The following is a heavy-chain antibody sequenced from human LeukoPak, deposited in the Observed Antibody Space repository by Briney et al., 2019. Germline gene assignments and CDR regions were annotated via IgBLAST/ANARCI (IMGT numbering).Heavy chain of an antibody. CDR2: ISWNSGSI. CDR3: AKGVSSGWNNFDY. J-gene: IGHJ4*02. CDR1: GFTFDDYA. D-gene: IGHD6-19*01. V-gene: IGHV3-9*01. Sequence: GRSLRLSCAASGFTFDDYAMHWVRHAPGKGLEWVSGISWNSGSIGYANSVKGRFTISRDNAKNSLYLQMNSLRAEDTALYYCAKGVSSGWNNFDYWGQGTLVTVSS.